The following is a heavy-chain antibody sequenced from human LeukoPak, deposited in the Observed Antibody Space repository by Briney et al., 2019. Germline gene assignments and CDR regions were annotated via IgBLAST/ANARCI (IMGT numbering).Heavy chain of an antibody. CDR1: GGTLSRYA. V-gene: IGHV7-4-1*02. J-gene: IGHJ3*02. D-gene: IGHD7-27*01. CDR3: ARERGDRDTFDI. Sequence: ASVKVSCKTSGGTLSRYAISWVRQAPGQGLEWMGWINTNTGNPTYAQGFTGRLVFSLDTSVSTAYLQISSLKAEDTAVYYCARERGDRDTFDIWGQGTMVTVSS. CDR2: INTNTGNP.